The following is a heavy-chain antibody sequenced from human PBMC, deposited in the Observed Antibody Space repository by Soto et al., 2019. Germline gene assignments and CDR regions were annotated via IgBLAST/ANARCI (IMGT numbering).Heavy chain of an antibody. V-gene: IGHV3-7*01. CDR3: ASDSSGSHYESYFDY. J-gene: IGHJ4*02. Sequence: GGSLRLSCAASGFTFSSYWMSWVRQAPGKGLEWVANIKQDGSEKYYVDSVKGRFTISRDNAKNSLYLQMNSLRAEDTAVYYCASDSSGSHYESYFDYWGQGTLVTVSS. D-gene: IGHD3-22*01. CDR1: GFTFSSYW. CDR2: IKQDGSEK.